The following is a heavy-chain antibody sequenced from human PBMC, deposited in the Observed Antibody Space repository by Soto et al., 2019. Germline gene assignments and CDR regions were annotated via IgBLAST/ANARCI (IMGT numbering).Heavy chain of an antibody. D-gene: IGHD3-3*01. J-gene: IGHJ6*02. V-gene: IGHV1-8*02. CDR3: ARQYYDFWSGYYTEYYGMDV. CDR2: MNPNSGNT. Sequence: GASVKVSCKASGYSFTAYYIHWVRQATGQGLEWMGWMNPNSGNTGYAQKFQGRVTMTRNTSISTAYMELSSLRSEDTAVYYCARQYYDFWSGYYTEYYGMDVWGQGTTVTVSS. CDR1: GYSFTAYY.